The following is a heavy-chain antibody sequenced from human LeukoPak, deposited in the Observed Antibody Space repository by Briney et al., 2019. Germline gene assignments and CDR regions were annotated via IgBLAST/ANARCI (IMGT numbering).Heavy chain of an antibody. CDR2: ISGSGGST. J-gene: IGHJ4*02. Sequence: PGGSLRLSCAASGFTFSSYAMSWVRQAPGKGLEWVSAISGSGGSTYYADSVKGRFTISRDNSKNTLYLQMNSLRAEDTAVYYCAKDTVGLRFFEWFPFDYWGQETLVTVSS. CDR1: GFTFSSYA. V-gene: IGHV3-23*01. CDR3: AKDTVGLRFFEWFPFDY. D-gene: IGHD3-3*01.